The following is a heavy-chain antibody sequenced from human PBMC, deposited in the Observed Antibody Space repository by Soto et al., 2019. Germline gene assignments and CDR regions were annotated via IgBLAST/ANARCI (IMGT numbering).Heavy chain of an antibody. CDR1: GFTFSSYA. CDR2: ISGSGGTT. D-gene: IGHD3-3*01. Sequence: QPGGSLRLSCAASGFTFSSYAMSWVRQAPGKGLECVSTISGSGGTTYYADSVKGRFTISRDNSKNTLYLQMNSLRAEDTAVYYCAKVRSTTIFHVVSLFDYWGPGTVVTVSS. J-gene: IGHJ4*02. CDR3: AKVRSTTIFHVVSLFDY. V-gene: IGHV3-23*01.